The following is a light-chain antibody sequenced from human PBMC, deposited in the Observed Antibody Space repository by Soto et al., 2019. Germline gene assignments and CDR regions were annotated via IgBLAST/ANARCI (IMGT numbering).Light chain of an antibody. Sequence: QAVVTQEPSLTVSPGGTVTLTCASSTGAVTSGYYPNWFQQKPGQAPRPLIYSTGNKHSWTPARFSGSLLGGKAALTLSGVQPEDEAEYYCLLYYGGAYVFGTGTKVTVL. CDR3: LLYYGGAYV. CDR2: STG. J-gene: IGLJ1*01. V-gene: IGLV7-43*01. CDR1: TGAVTSGYY.